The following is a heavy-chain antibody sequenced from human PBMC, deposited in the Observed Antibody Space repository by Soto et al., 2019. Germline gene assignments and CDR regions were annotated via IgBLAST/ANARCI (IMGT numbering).Heavy chain of an antibody. Sequence: SQTLSLTGAISGDSVSGNSAAWNWIRQSPSRGLEWLGRTYYRSRWYNDYAVSVKSRITVTPDTSKNQFSLHLNSVTPEDTAVYYCAREFMYYVSSDRYLDYWGQGPLVTVSS. CDR2: TYYRSRWYN. CDR1: GDSVSGNSAA. V-gene: IGHV6-1*01. J-gene: IGHJ4*02. CDR3: AREFMYYVSSDRYLDY. D-gene: IGHD3-16*01.